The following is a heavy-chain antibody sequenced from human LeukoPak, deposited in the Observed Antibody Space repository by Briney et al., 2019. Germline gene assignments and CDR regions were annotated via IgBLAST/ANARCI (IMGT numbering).Heavy chain of an antibody. CDR1: GGSISSSNW. V-gene: IGHV4-4*02. CDR2: IYHSGST. CDR3: GRARGLWVGSYWNFDL. J-gene: IGHJ2*01. Sequence: SETLSLTCAVSGGSISSSNWWSWVRQPPGKGLEWIGEIYHSGSTNYNPSLKSRVTISVDKSKNQFSLKLSSVTAADTAVYYCGRARGLWVGSYWNFDLGGRATLVIVSS. D-gene: IGHD3-10*01.